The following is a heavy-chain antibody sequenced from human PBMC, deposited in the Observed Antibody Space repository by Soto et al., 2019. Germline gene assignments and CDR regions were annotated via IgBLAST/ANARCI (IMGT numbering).Heavy chain of an antibody. J-gene: IGHJ4*02. D-gene: IGHD2-15*01. Sequence: SETLSLTCTVTGDSINNRSYYRGWIRQPPGKGLEWIGSIYYSGSTYNNPSLKSRVSMSVDTSKNQFSLKLRSVTAADTALYYCARQRTSVVAQAYFDSWGQGSLVTVS. CDR2: IYYSGST. CDR3: ARQRTSVVAQAYFDS. V-gene: IGHV4-39*01. CDR1: GDSINNRSYY.